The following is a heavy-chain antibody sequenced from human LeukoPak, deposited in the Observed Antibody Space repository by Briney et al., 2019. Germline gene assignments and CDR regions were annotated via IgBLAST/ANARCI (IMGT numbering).Heavy chain of an antibody. CDR2: LYYSGKT. J-gene: IGHJ6*03. Sequence: SETLSLTCIISDDSISSSTYYWGWIRQPPGKGLEWIGTLYYSGKTYYNPSLKSRVTISVDTSKNQFSLKLSSVTAADTAVYYCARGVYAIRGYYYYYMGVWGKGTTVTVSS. V-gene: IGHV4-39*07. D-gene: IGHD2-8*01. CDR1: DDSISSSTYY. CDR3: ARGVYAIRGYYYYYMGV.